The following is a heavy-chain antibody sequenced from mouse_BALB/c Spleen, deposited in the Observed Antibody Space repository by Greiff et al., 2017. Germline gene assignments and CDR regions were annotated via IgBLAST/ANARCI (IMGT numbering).Heavy chain of an antibody. CDR1: GFTFSSYA. V-gene: IGHV5-6-5*01. CDR3: ARDDGYYGWFAY. D-gene: IGHD2-3*01. J-gene: IGHJ3*01. Sequence: EVQGVESGGGLVKPGGSLKLSCAASGFTFSSYAMSWVRQTPEKRLEWVASISSGGSTYYPDSVKGRFTISRDNARNILYLQMSSLRSEDTAMYYCARDDGYYGWFAYWGQGTLVTVSA. CDR2: ISSGGST.